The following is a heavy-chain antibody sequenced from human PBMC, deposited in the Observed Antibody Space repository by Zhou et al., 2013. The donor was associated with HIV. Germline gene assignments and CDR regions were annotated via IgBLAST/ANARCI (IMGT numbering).Heavy chain of an antibody. CDR3: ARDLLNTWLDYDILTGPYGACDY. D-gene: IGHD3-9*01. Sequence: QVQLVQSGAEVKKPGASVKVSCKASGYTFTSYYMHWVRQAPGQGLEWMGIINPSGGSTSYAQKFQGRVTMTRDTSTSTVYMELSSLRSEDTAVYYCARDLLNTWLDYDILTGPYGACDYWGQGTLVTVSS. J-gene: IGHJ4*02. CDR2: INPSGGST. V-gene: IGHV1-46*01. CDR1: GYTFTSYY.